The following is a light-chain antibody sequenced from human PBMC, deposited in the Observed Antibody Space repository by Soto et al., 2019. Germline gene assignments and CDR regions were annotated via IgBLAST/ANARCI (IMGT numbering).Light chain of an antibody. Sequence: VLTHCPATLSLSPGETASLSCSASDPINTFYFGWYQHQPGQPPRLLISGVYTTATGIPNMSAGRWSGTDFPLTISRLDPEDFAIYCCQLDSSSLITFGQGTRLEIK. CDR1: DPINTFY. V-gene: IGKV3-20*01. CDR3: QLDSSSLIT. CDR2: GVY. J-gene: IGKJ5*01.